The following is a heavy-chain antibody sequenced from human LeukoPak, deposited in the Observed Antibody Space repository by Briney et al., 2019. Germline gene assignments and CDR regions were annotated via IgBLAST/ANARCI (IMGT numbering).Heavy chain of an antibody. CDR2: ISSSSGYI. D-gene: IGHD3-22*01. J-gene: IGHJ4*02. V-gene: IGHV3-21*01. CDR3: ARDPPYYDSSGYYYDY. Sequence: PGGSLRLSCAASGFTFSTYSMNWARQAPGKGLEWVSFISSSSGYIYYADSVKGRFTISRDNAKNSLYLQMNSLRAEDTAVYYCARDPPYYDSSGYYYDYWGQGTLVTVSS. CDR1: GFTFSTYS.